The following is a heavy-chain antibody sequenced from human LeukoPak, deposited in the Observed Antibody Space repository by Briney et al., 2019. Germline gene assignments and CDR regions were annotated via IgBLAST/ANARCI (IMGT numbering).Heavy chain of an antibody. CDR2: ISSNGGST. CDR3: VKVYGSGSSFGGHFDY. D-gene: IGHD3-10*01. J-gene: IGHJ4*02. CDR1: GFTFSSYA. V-gene: IGHV3-64D*09. Sequence: GGSLRLSCSASGFTFSSYAMHWVRQAPGKGLEYVSAISSNGGSTYYADSVKGRFTISRDNSKNTLYLQMSSLRAEDTAVYYCVKVYGSGSSFGGHFDYWGQGTLVTVSS.